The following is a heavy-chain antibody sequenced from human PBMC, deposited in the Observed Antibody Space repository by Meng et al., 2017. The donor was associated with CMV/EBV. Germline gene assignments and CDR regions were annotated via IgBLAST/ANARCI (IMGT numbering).Heavy chain of an antibody. Sequence: ASVKVSCKPSGYTFIDFHMHWVRQAPGQGLEWMGWMNPNSGNTGYAQKFQGRVTMTRNTSISTAYMELSSLRSEDTAVYYCERVSRVCSSTSCYIRYYFDYWGQGTLVTVSS. D-gene: IGHD2-2*02. J-gene: IGHJ4*02. V-gene: IGHV1-8*02. CDR2: MNPNSGNT. CDR1: GYTFIDFH. CDR3: ERVSRVCSSTSCYIRYYFDY.